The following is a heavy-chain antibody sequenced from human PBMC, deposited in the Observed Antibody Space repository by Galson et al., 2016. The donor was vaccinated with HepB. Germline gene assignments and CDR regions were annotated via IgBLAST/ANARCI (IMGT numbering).Heavy chain of an antibody. D-gene: IGHD2-15*01. J-gene: IGHJ3*01. CDR2: IYISGST. V-gene: IGHV4-61*02. Sequence: GSISSGSYYWSWIRQPAGKGLEWIGRIYISGSTTYNPSLKSRVTISVDTSNNQFSLNLSSVTAADTAVYYCARDSIGGNRAFDVWGRGTMVTVSS. CDR3: ARDSIGGNRAFDV. CDR1: GSISSGSYY.